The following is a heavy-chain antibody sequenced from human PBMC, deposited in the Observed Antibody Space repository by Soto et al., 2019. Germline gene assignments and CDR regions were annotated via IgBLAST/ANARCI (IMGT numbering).Heavy chain of an antibody. CDR3: AKDPYSSGWYGGSYFDY. D-gene: IGHD6-19*01. J-gene: IGHJ4*02. Sequence: EVQLLESGGGLVQPGGSLRLACAASGFTFSSYAMSWVRQAPGKGLEWVSAISGSGVSTYYADSVKGRFTISRDNSKNTLYLQMNSLRAEDTAVYYCAKDPYSSGWYGGSYFDYWGQGTLVTVSS. V-gene: IGHV3-23*01. CDR1: GFTFSSYA. CDR2: ISGSGVST.